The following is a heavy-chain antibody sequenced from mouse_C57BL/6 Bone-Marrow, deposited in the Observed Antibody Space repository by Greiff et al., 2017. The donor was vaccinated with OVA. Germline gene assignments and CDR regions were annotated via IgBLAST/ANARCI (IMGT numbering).Heavy chain of an antibody. J-gene: IGHJ3*01. D-gene: IGHD2-13*01. CDR3: ARWWFYYDDSWFDY. Sequence: VQLQQSGAELARPGASVKLSCKASGYTFTSYGISWVKQRTGQGLEWIGEIYPRSGDTYYTEKFKGKATLTADKSSSTAYMELRSLTSEDSAVYSVARWWFYYDDSWFDYWGQGTLVTVSA. CDR2: IYPRSGDT. CDR1: GYTFTSYG. V-gene: IGHV1-81*01.